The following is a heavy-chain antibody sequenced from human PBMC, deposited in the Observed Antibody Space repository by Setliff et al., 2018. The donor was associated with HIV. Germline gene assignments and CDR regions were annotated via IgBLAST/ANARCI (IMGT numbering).Heavy chain of an antibody. Sequence: ASVKVSCKASGYSFTNYEIHWVRQATGQGLEWMGWMNPKSGNTGYAQKFQGRVIMTRSTSKTTAYMELSSLRSQDTAVYYCARGIPGYRSSWHFDYWGQGTLVTVSS. D-gene: IGHD6-13*01. V-gene: IGHV1-8*02. CDR2: MNPKSGNT. CDR1: GYSFTNYE. J-gene: IGHJ4*02. CDR3: ARGIPGYRSSWHFDY.